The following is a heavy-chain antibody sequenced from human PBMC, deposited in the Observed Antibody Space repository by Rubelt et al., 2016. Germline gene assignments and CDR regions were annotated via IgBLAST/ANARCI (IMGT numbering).Heavy chain of an antibody. CDR3: ARGATYSGRGYWYFDL. D-gene: IGHD1-26*01. CDR1: GFTFSSYA. V-gene: IGHV3-23*04. J-gene: IGHJ2*01. CDR2: ISGSGGST. Sequence: EVQLVESGGGLVQPGGSLRLSCAASGFTFSSYAMSWVRQAPGKGLEWVSAISGSGGSTYSADSVKGRFTISRDNSKNTLYLQMNSLRAEDTAVYYCARGATYSGRGYWYFDLWGRGTLVTVSS.